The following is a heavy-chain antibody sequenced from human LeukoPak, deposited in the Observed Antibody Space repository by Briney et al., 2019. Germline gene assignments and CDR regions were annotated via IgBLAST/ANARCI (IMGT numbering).Heavy chain of an antibody. CDR2: INPNSGGT. J-gene: IGHJ4*02. D-gene: IGHD2-2*01. CDR1: GYTFTGYY. V-gene: IGHV1-2*02. CDR3: ARDQVVPAALFDY. Sequence: ASVNVSCKASGYTFTGYYMHWVRQATGQGLEWMGWINPNSGGTNYAQKFQGRVTMTRDTSISTAYMELSRLRSDDTAVYYCARDQVVPAALFDYWGQGTLVTVSS.